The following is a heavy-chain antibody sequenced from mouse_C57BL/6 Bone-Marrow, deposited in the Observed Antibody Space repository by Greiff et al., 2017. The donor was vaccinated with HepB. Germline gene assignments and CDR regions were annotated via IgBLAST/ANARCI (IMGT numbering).Heavy chain of an antibody. CDR2: IWTGGGT. CDR3: ARKTPADYYAMDY. Sequence: VQVVESGPGLVAPSQSLSITCTVSGFSLTSYAISWVRQPPGKGLEWLGVIWTGGGTNYNSALKSRLSISKDNSKSKVFLKMNSLQTDDTARYYCARKTPADYYAMDYWGQGTSVTVSS. J-gene: IGHJ4*01. V-gene: IGHV2-9-1*01. CDR1: GFSLTSYA.